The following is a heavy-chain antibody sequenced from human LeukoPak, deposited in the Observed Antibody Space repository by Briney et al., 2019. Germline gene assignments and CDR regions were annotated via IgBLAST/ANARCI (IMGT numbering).Heavy chain of an antibody. V-gene: IGHV1-24*01. CDR3: ATGAHRDDEYFQH. J-gene: IGHJ1*01. D-gene: IGHD1-1*01. CDR1: GYTLTELS. Sequence: ASVKVSCKVSGYTLTELSMHWVRQAPGKGLEWMGGFDPEDGETIYAQKFKGRVTMTEDTSTNTAYMELSSLRSEDTAVYYCATGAHRDDEYFQHWGQGTLVTVSS. CDR2: FDPEDGET.